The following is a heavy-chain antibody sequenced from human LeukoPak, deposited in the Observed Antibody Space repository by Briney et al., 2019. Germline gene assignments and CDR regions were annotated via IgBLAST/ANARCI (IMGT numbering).Heavy chain of an antibody. J-gene: IGHJ3*02. D-gene: IGHD3-10*01. V-gene: IGHV3-74*01. CDR2: INSDGSST. CDR3: ARDGSGARGNAFDI. CDR1: GFTFSGYW. Sequence: GGSLRLSCAASGFTFSGYWMRWVRQAPGKGLVWVSRINSDGSSTSYADSVKGRFTISRDNAKNTLYLQMNSLRAEDTAVYYCARDGSGARGNAFDIWGQGTMVTVSS.